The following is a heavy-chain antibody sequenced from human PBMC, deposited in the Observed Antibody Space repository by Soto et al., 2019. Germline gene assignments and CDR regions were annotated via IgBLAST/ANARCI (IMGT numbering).Heavy chain of an antibody. D-gene: IGHD3-16*02. Sequence: PSETLSLTCAVSGGSISSSNWWSWVRQPPGKGLEWIGEIYHSGSTNYNPSLKSRVTISVDKSKNQFSLKLSSVTAADTAVYYCARTDYVWGSYRSTALHYWGQGTLVTVSS. J-gene: IGHJ4*02. V-gene: IGHV4-4*02. CDR2: IYHSGST. CDR1: GGSISSSNW. CDR3: ARTDYVWGSYRSTALHY.